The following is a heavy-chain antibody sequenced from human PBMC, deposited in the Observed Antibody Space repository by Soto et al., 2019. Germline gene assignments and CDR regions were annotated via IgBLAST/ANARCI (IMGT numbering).Heavy chain of an antibody. D-gene: IGHD6-19*01. Sequence: QVQLVESGGGVVQPGRSLRLSCAASGFTFSSYAMHWVRQAPGKGLEWVAVISYDGSNKYYADSVKGRFTISRDNSKNTLYLQMNSLRAEDRAVYYCAREAGYSSGWGLYYGMDVWGQGTTVTVSS. CDR2: ISYDGSNK. CDR1: GFTFSSYA. J-gene: IGHJ6*02. CDR3: AREAGYSSGWGLYYGMDV. V-gene: IGHV3-30-3*01.